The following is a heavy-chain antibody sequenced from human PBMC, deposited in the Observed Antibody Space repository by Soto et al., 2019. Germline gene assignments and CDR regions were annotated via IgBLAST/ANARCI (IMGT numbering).Heavy chain of an antibody. CDR1: FASISSYY. D-gene: IGHD2-21*01. J-gene: IGHJ4*02. Sequence: SETQSLTCTASFASISSYYWRWIRPPPGQRLERIGYIYYSGSTNYNHSLQRRVTITVDTSKNQFYLKLSTVTAADTAVYYCASKFEDGEGLGFDNWGQGTMVTVSS. CDR2: IYYSGST. CDR3: ASKFEDGEGLGFDN. V-gene: IGHV4-59*12.